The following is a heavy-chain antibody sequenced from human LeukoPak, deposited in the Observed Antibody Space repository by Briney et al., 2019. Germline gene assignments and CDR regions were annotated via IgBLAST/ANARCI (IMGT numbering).Heavy chain of an antibody. CDR2: IYTSGST. J-gene: IGHJ4*02. CDR1: GGSISSGSYY. Sequence: PSETLSLTCTVSGGSISSGSYYWSWIRQPAGKGLEWIGRIYTSGSTNYNPSLKSRVTISVDTSKNQFSLKLSSVTAADTAVYYCARHGGGAQWLVGYFDYWGQGTLVTVSS. CDR3: ARHGGGAQWLVGYFDY. D-gene: IGHD6-19*01. V-gene: IGHV4-61*02.